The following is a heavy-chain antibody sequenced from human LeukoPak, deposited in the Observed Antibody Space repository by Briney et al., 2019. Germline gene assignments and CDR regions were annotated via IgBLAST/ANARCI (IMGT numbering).Heavy chain of an antibody. V-gene: IGHV4-59*01. CDR2: IYYSGST. J-gene: IGHJ5*02. CDR3: AREAYYDILTGYYKGGGNWFDP. D-gene: IGHD3-9*01. Sequence: PSETLSLTCTVSGGSISSYYWSWIRQPPGKGLEWIGYIYYSGSTNYNPSLKSRVTISVDTSKNQFSLKLSSVTAADTAVYYCAREAYYDILTGYYKGGGNWFDPWGQGTLVTVSS. CDR1: GGSISSYY.